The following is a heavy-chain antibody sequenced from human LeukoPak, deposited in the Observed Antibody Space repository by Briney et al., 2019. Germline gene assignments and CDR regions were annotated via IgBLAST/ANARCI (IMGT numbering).Heavy chain of an antibody. V-gene: IGHV3-53*01. CDR1: GFTVSSNY. Sequence: PGGSLRLSCAASGFTVSSNYMSWVRQAPGKGLEWVSVIYSGGSTYYADSVKGRFTISRDNSKNTLYLQMNSLRAEDTAVYYCARLQFGVVKPVSDYWGQGTLVTVSS. J-gene: IGHJ4*02. CDR3: ARLQFGVVKPVSDY. D-gene: IGHD3-3*01. CDR2: IYSGGST.